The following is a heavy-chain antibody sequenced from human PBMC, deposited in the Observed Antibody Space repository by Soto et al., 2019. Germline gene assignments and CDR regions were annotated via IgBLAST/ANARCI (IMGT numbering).Heavy chain of an antibody. D-gene: IGHD3-9*01. V-gene: IGHV3-53*01. Sequence: EVQLVECGGGLIQPGGSLRLSCAASGFTVSSYYMTWVRQAPGEGLEWVSVIYSGGNTYNADSVKGRFTISRDNAKNTVYLQMDTLRAEDTAVYYCARGVGLAARDWLDYWGQGTLVTVSS. CDR1: GFTVSSYY. CDR2: IYSGGNT. J-gene: IGHJ4*02. CDR3: ARGVGLAARDWLDY.